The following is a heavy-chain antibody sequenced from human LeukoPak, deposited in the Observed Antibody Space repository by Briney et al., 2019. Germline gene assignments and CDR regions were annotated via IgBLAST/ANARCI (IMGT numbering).Heavy chain of an antibody. D-gene: IGHD4-17*01. J-gene: IGHJ5*02. CDR3: AKDYADYGENWFDP. Sequence: QPGGSLRLSCAASGFTFSSYAMHWVRQAPGKGLEWVAVISYDGSNKYYADSVKGRFTISRDNSKNTLYLQMNSLRAEDTAVYYCAKDYADYGENWFDPWGQGTLVTVSS. CDR1: GFTFSSYA. CDR2: ISYDGSNK. V-gene: IGHV3-30*04.